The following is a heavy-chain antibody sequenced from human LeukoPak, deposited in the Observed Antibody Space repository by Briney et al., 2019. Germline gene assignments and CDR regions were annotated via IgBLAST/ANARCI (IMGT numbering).Heavy chain of an antibody. Sequence: PGGSLRLSCGASGFPFSSYAMSWAREPPGKGLECVSAISGSGGSTYSADSGKGRFTISRDNSKYTLYLQMNSLRAEATAVYYCAKTESDYKYYFDYWGQGTLVTVSS. V-gene: IGHV3-23*01. CDR3: AKTESDYKYYFDY. D-gene: IGHD3-10*01. CDR2: ISGSGGST. J-gene: IGHJ4*02. CDR1: GFPFSSYA.